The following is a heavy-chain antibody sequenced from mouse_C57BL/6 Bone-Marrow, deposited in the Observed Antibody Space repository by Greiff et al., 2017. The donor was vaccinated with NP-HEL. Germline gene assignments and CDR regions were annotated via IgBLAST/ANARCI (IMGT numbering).Heavy chain of an antibody. J-gene: IGHJ3*01. Sequence: QVQLQQPGAELVKPGASVKLSCKASGYTFTSYWMHWVKQRPGQGLEWIGMIHPNSGSTNYNEKFKRKATLTVDKSSSTAYMQLSSLTSEDSAVYYCARGTTVVATGPAWFAYWGQGTLVTVSA. CDR3: ARGTTVVATGPAWFAY. D-gene: IGHD1-1*01. CDR1: GYTFTSYW. V-gene: IGHV1-64*01. CDR2: IHPNSGST.